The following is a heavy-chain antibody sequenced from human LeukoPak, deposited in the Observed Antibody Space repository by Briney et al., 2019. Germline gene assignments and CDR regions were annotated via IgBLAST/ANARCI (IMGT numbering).Heavy chain of an antibody. CDR3: ARDRGLY. J-gene: IGHJ4*02. CDR1: GGSISSGGYS. D-gene: IGHD3-10*01. Sequence: NSSQTLSLTCAVSGGSISSGGYSWSWIRQPPGKGLEWIGYIYHSGSTYYNPSLKSRVTISVDRSKNQFSLKLSSVTAADTAVYYCARDRGLYWGQGTLVTVSS. CDR2: IYHSGST. V-gene: IGHV4-30-2*01.